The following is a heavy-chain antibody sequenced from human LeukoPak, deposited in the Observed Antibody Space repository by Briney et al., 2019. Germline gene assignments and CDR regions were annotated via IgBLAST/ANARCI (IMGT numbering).Heavy chain of an antibody. D-gene: IGHD6-13*01. Sequence: GGSLRLSCAASGFTVSSNYMSWVRQAPGKGLEWVSVIYSGGSTYYADSVKGRFTISRDNSKNTLYLQMNSLRAEDTAVYYCAKDLLNRSWYFDYWGQGTLVTVSS. CDR2: IYSGGST. V-gene: IGHV3-53*01. CDR3: AKDLLNRSWYFDY. CDR1: GFTVSSNY. J-gene: IGHJ4*02.